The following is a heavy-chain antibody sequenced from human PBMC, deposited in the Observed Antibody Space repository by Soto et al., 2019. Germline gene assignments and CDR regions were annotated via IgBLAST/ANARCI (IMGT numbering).Heavy chain of an antibody. CDR2: ISPSGRP. J-gene: IGHJ4*02. CDR1: GCSVVSGGYS. CDR3: TRGVLD. D-gene: IGHD2-8*01. V-gene: IGHV4-30-2*01. Sequence: PXETLSLTCSVSGCSVVSGGYSWSWIRQAPGKGLEWIGFISPSGRPAYNPSLKSRVSISVDTSKNQISLELSSVTAADTAVYYCTRGVLDWGPGTLVTVSS.